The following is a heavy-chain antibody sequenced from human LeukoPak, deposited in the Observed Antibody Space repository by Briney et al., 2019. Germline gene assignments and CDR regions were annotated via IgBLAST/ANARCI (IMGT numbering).Heavy chain of an antibody. V-gene: IGHV3-23*01. CDR3: AKGSSGYFVDL. CDR2: ISNDGGGT. Sequence: GGSLRLSCAASGFIFNNYGLIWVRRAPGKGLEWVSAISNDGGGTNYADFVKGRFTISRDNSKNTLFLQMNSLRAEDTALYYCAKGSSGYFVDLWGQGTLVTLSS. CDR1: GFIFNNYG. J-gene: IGHJ5*02. D-gene: IGHD3-22*01.